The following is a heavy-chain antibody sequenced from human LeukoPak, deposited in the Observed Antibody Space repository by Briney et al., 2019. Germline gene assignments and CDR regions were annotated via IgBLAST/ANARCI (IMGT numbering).Heavy chain of an antibody. V-gene: IGHV4-39*01. D-gene: IGHD6-19*01. CDR2: IYYSGST. CDR1: GGSISSSSYY. CDR3: ARRNGWPRFPFDY. J-gene: IGHJ4*02. Sequence: SETLSLTCTVSGGSISSSSYYWGWIRQPPGKGLEWIGSIYYSGSTYYNPSLKSRVTISVDTSKNQFSLKLSSVTAADTAVYYCARRNGWPRFPFDYWGQGTLVTVSS.